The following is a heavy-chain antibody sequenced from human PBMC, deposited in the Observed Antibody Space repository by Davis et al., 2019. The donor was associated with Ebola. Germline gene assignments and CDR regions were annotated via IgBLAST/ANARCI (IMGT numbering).Heavy chain of an antibody. CDR3: ARAQFPTTRDH. Sequence: ASVTVSCKASGYTFTNFGITWVRQAPGLGLEWMGWINPHNGNTNYAQNVQGRVIMTSDTATTTAYMEVGSLRSDDTAVYYCARAQFPTTRDHWGQGTLVTVSS. V-gene: IGHV1-18*04. CDR2: INPHNGNT. CDR1: GYTFTNFG. D-gene: IGHD1-1*01. J-gene: IGHJ4*02.